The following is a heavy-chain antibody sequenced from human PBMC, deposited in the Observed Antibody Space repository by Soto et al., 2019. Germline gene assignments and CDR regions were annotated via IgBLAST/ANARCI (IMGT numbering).Heavy chain of an antibody. Sequence: SETLSLTCAVSGYSINTGYYWGWIRQPPGKGLEWIGTIYHSGSTQYNPSLESRVTMSVDTSKNQFSLQLSSVTAADTAVYYCARGASSSRGYYFDYWGQGTLVTVSS. D-gene: IGHD6-13*01. CDR2: IYHSGST. V-gene: IGHV4-38-2*01. CDR1: GYSINTGYY. CDR3: ARGASSSRGYYFDY. J-gene: IGHJ4*02.